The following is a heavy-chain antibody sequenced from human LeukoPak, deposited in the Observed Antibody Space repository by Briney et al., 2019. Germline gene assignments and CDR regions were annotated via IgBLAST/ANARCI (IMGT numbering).Heavy chain of an antibody. D-gene: IGHD6-13*01. V-gene: IGHV4-34*01. CDR2: INHSGST. CDR1: GGSFSGYY. CDR3: ARSLGYQQSNWFDP. J-gene: IGHJ5*02. Sequence: SETLSLTCAVYGGSFSGYYWSWIRQPPGKGLEWIGEINHSGSTNYNPSLKSRVTISVDTSKNQFSLKLSSVTAADTAVYYCARSLGYQQSNWFDPWGQGTLVTVSS.